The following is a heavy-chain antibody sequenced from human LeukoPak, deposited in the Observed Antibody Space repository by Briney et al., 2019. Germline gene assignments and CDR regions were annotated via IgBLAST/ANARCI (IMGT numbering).Heavy chain of an antibody. V-gene: IGHV3-53*01. Sequence: PGGSLRLSCAPSGSTVITNDMTLVRQAPGKGLEWVSVLYSDGNTKYADSVQGRFTISRDNSKNTLYLEMNSLSPDDTAVYYCARGVEPLAANTLAYWGQGTLVTVSS. D-gene: IGHD1-14*01. J-gene: IGHJ4*02. CDR1: GSTVITND. CDR3: ARGVEPLAANTLAY. CDR2: LYSDGNT.